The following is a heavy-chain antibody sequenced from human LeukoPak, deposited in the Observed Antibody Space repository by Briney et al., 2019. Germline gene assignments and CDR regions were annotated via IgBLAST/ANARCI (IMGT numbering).Heavy chain of an antibody. V-gene: IGHV3-15*01. CDR1: GFTFSNAW. J-gene: IGHJ4*02. CDR3: TAVFSSGSYRFDY. Sequence: GGSLRLSCAASGFTFSNAWMSWVRQAPGKGLEWVGRIKSKTDGGTTDYAAPVKVRFTISRDDSKNTLYLQMNSLKTEDTAVYYCTAVFSSGSYRFDYWGQGTLVTVSS. D-gene: IGHD1-26*01. CDR2: IKSKTDGGTT.